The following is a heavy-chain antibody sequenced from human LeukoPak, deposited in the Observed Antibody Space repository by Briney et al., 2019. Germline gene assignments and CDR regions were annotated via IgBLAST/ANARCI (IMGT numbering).Heavy chain of an antibody. CDR2: TYYWSKWYN. V-gene: IGHV6-1*01. CDR3: ARDGEAIAAAPNWFDP. J-gene: IGHJ5*02. Sequence: SPTLSLTFAISGDSVSSNSAAWNWIRQSPPRGLEWQGSTYYWSKWYNDDALSVKSRITINIDTSKNQFSLQLNSVTPEDTAVYYCARDGEAIAAAPNWFDPWGRGTLVTVSS. D-gene: IGHD6-13*01. CDR1: GDSVSSNSAA.